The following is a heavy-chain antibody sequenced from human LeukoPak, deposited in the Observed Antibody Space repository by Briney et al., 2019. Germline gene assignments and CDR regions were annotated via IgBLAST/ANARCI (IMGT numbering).Heavy chain of an antibody. Sequence: SETLSLTCTVSGGSISSYYWSWIRQPPGKGLEWIGYIYYSGSTNYNPSLKSRVTISVGTSKNQFSLKLSSVTAADTAVYYCASLYGDYVYYYYGMDVWGQGTTVTVSS. D-gene: IGHD4-17*01. V-gene: IGHV4-59*01. CDR2: IYYSGST. J-gene: IGHJ6*02. CDR3: ASLYGDYVYYYYGMDV. CDR1: GGSISSYY.